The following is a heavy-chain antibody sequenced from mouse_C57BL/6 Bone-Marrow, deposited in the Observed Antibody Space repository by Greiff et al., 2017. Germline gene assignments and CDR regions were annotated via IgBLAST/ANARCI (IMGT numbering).Heavy chain of an antibody. CDR1: GFTFSDYG. D-gene: IGHD2-5*01. V-gene: IGHV5-17*01. CDR2: ISSGSSTI. J-gene: IGHJ4*01. CDR3: ARALYSNYEYYYAMDY. Sequence: VQLQQSGGGLVKPGGSLKLSCAASGFTFSDYGMHWVRQAPEKGLEWVAYISSGSSTIYYADTVKGRFTISRDNAKNTLFLQMTSLRSEDTAMYYCARALYSNYEYYYAMDYWGQGTSVTVSS.